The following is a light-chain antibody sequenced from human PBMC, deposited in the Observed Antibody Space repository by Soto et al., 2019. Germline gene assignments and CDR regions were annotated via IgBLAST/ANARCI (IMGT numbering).Light chain of an antibody. CDR3: QQYGASPMYT. Sequence: EIVLTQSPATLSLSPGERATLSCRASQSFSSYLAWYQQKPGQAPRLLIYDASNRATGIPDRFSGSGSGTDFTLTISRLEPEDFAVYFCQQYGASPMYTFGQGTKVDIK. CDR1: QSFSSY. V-gene: IGKV3-20*01. J-gene: IGKJ2*01. CDR2: DAS.